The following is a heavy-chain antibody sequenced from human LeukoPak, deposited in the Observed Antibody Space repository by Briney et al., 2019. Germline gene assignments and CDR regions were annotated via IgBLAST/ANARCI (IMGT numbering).Heavy chain of an antibody. CDR1: GGSISSYY. J-gene: IGHJ4*02. V-gene: IGHV4-59*08. D-gene: IGHD1-1*01. CDR2: IYYSGST. CDR3: ARTDYNWNDYYFDY. Sequence: SETLSLTCTVSGGSISSYYWSWIRQPPGKGLEWIGYIYYSGSTNYNPSLKSRVTISVDTSKNQFSLKVSSVTAADTAVYYCARTDYNWNDYYFDYWGQGTLVTVSS.